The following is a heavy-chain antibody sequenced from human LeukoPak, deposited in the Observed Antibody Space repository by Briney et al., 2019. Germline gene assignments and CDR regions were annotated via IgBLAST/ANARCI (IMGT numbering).Heavy chain of an antibody. CDR2: IYYSGST. Sequence: SETLSLTCTVSGGSISSYYWSWIRQPPGKGLEWIGYIYYSGSTNYNPSLKSRVTISVDTSKNQFSLKLSSVTAADTAVYYCARVNYDILTGQSSIDYWGQGTLVTVSA. V-gene: IGHV4-59*01. CDR1: GGSISSYY. D-gene: IGHD3-9*01. J-gene: IGHJ4*02. CDR3: ARVNYDILTGQSSIDY.